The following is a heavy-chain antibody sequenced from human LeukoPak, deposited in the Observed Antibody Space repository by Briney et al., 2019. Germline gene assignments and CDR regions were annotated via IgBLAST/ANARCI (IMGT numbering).Heavy chain of an antibody. CDR3: ARDLKETISSHNWFDP. Sequence: ASVKVSCKASGYTFTSYGISWVQQAPGQGLEWMGWISAYNGNTNYAQKLQGRVTMTTDTSTSTAYMELRSLRSDDTAVYYCARDLKETISSHNWFDPWGQGTLVTVSS. CDR1: GYTFTSYG. J-gene: IGHJ5*02. CDR2: ISAYNGNT. D-gene: IGHD1-7*01. V-gene: IGHV1-18*01.